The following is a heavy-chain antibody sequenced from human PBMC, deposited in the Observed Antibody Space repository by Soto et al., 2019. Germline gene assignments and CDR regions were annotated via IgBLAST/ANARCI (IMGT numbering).Heavy chain of an antibody. CDR2: ISSSSSYT. CDR3: AREQPSAVAAS. Sequence: QVQLVESGGGLVKPGGSLRLSCAASGFTFSDYYMSWIRQAPGKGLEWVSYISSSSSYTNYADSVKGRFTISRDNAKNSLYLKMNSLRAEDTAVYYCAREQPSAVAASWGQGTLVTVSS. V-gene: IGHV3-11*05. D-gene: IGHD6-19*01. CDR1: GFTFSDYY. J-gene: IGHJ4*02.